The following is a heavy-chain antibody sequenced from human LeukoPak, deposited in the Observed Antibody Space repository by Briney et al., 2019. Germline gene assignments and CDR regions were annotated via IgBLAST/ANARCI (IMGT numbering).Heavy chain of an antibody. CDR1: GGSISSYY. Sequence: SETLSLTCTVSGGSISSYYWSWIRQPPGKGLEWIGYIYYSGSTTYNPSLKSRVTISVDTSENQFSLKLSSLTAADTAVYYCARSRTPGWADDAFDIWGQGTMVTVSS. CDR3: ARSRTPGWADDAFDI. J-gene: IGHJ3*02. D-gene: IGHD6-19*01. V-gene: IGHV4-59*01. CDR2: IYYSGST.